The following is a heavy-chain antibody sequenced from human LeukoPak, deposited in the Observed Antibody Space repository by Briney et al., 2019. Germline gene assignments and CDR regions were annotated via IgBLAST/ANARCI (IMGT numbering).Heavy chain of an antibody. CDR2: INWNGGST. V-gene: IGHV3-20*04. D-gene: IGHD3-22*01. J-gene: IGHJ2*01. Sequence: GGSLRLSCAASGFTLDDYGMSWVRQVPGKGLEWVSGINWNGGSTGYADSEKGRFTISRDNAKNSLYLQMNSLRDEDTALYYCAREGTMIVVVSPYWYFDLWGRGTLVTVSS. CDR3: AREGTMIVVVSPYWYFDL. CDR1: GFTLDDYG.